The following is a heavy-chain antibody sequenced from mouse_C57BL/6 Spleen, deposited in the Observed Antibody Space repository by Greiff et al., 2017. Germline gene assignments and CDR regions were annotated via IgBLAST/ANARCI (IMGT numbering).Heavy chain of an antibody. Sequence: VKLMESGPELVKPGASVKISCKASGYAFSSSWMNWVKQRPGKGLEWIGRIYPGDGDTNYNGKFKGKATLTADKSSSTAYMQLSSLTSEDSAVSCCARYYGSSYDYYAMDYWGQGTSVTVSS. D-gene: IGHD1-1*01. V-gene: IGHV1-82*01. CDR2: IYPGDGDT. J-gene: IGHJ4*01. CDR3: ARYYGSSYDYYAMDY. CDR1: GYAFSSSW.